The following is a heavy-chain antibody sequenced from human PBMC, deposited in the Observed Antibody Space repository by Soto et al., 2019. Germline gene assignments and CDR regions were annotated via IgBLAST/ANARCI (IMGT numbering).Heavy chain of an antibody. CDR3: AREGQLWFDYYYYGMDV. Sequence: PGGSLRLSCAASGFTFSSYAMHWVRQAPGKGLEWVAVISYDGSNKYYADSVKGRFTISRDNSKNTLYLQMNSLRAEDTAVYYCAREGQLWFDYYYYGMDVWGQGTTVTVSS. CDR1: GFTFSSYA. J-gene: IGHJ6*02. CDR2: ISYDGSNK. V-gene: IGHV3-30-3*01. D-gene: IGHD5-18*01.